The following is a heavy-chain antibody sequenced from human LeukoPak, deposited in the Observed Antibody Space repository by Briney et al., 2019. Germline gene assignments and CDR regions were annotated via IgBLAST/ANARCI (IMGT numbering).Heavy chain of an antibody. Sequence: PGGSLRLSCAASGFTFSTYGMHWVRQAPGKGLEWVAVISHDGSNKYYADSVKGRFTISRDNSKNTLYVQMNSLRAEDTAVYYCAKDRRGYCSGGSCYYNFDYWGQGTLVTVSS. CDR3: AKDRRGYCSGGSCYYNFDY. CDR1: GFTFSTYG. CDR2: ISHDGSNK. J-gene: IGHJ4*02. V-gene: IGHV3-30*18. D-gene: IGHD2-15*01.